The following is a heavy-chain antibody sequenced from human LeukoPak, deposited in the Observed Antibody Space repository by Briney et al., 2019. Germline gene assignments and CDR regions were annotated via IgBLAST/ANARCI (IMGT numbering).Heavy chain of an antibody. V-gene: IGHV3-30*04. D-gene: IGHD2-15*01. CDR1: GFTFSSYA. CDR2: ISYDGSNK. Sequence: GGSLRLSCAASGFTFSSYAMHWVRQAPGKGLEWVAVISYDGSNKYYADSVKGRFTISRDNSKNTLHLQMNSLRAEDTAVYYCAKDARGYCSGGSCSHFGYWGQGTLVTVSS. CDR3: AKDARGYCSGGSCSHFGY. J-gene: IGHJ4*02.